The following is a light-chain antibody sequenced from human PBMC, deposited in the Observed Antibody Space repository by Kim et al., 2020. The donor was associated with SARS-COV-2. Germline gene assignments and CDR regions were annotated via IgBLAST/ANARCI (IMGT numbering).Light chain of an antibody. Sequence: GHAITIAGAGTSSGVGGYNYVSRYQQHPGKAPKLMIYDVTNRPSGISNRFSGSKSGNTASLTISGLQAEDEADYYCGSYTSSNTYVYGTGTKVTVL. J-gene: IGLJ1*01. V-gene: IGLV2-14*03. CDR2: DVT. CDR3: GSYTSSNTYV. CDR1: SSGVGGYNY.